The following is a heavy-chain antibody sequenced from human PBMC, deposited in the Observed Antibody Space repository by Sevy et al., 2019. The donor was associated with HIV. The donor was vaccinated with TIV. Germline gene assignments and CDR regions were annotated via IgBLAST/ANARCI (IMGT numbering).Heavy chain of an antibody. V-gene: IGHV1-2*04. CDR1: GYTFSAHY. CDR2: INPHSGGT. CDR3: ARQIVGPRNNNFDY. J-gene: IGHJ4*02. Sequence: ASVKVSCKTSGYTFSAHYIHWVRQAPGQGLEWMGWINPHSGGTIYAQKFQGWVTMNRDTSISTAYMALNRLKSDDMAVYYCARQIVGPRNNNFDYWGQGTLVTVSS. D-gene: IGHD1-26*01.